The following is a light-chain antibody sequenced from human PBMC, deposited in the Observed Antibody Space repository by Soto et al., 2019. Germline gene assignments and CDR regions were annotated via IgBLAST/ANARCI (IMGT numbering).Light chain of an antibody. Sequence: QSVLTQPPSASGTPGQRVSISCSGSSSNIGSNTVNWYQQLPGPAPTLLIYNNNQRPSGVPDRFSGSKSGTSASLAISGLQSEDEADYYCTSWDDSLNGPVVFGGGTKLTVL. CDR2: NNN. V-gene: IGLV1-44*01. CDR1: SSNIGSNT. J-gene: IGLJ2*01. CDR3: TSWDDSLNGPVV.